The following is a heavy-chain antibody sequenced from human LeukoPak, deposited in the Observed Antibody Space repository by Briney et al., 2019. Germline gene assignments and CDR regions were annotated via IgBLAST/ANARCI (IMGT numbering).Heavy chain of an antibody. CDR1: GFSFSTYA. Sequence: PGRSLRLSCAASGFSFSTYAMHWVRQAPGKGLEWVSSISSSSYIYYADSVKGRFTISRDNAKNSLYLQMNSLRAEDTAVYYCASSRAPYGGYDFDYWGQGTLVTVSS. V-gene: IGHV3-21*01. CDR2: ISSSSYI. J-gene: IGHJ4*02. CDR3: ASSRAPYGGYDFDY. D-gene: IGHD5-12*01.